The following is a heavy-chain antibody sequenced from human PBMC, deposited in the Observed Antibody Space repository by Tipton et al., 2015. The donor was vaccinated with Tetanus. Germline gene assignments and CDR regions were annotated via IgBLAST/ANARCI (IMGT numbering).Heavy chain of an antibody. CDR3: ARDRITGPTGRYYAMDV. CDR2: IYYSGSA. CDR1: GGSVNDGRFY. Sequence: LRLTCTVSGGSVNDGRFYWTWIRQPPGKALEWVAHIYYSGSATYNPSVASRATVSIDMSKNQFSLRLTSATAADTAVYYCARDRITGPTGRYYAMDVWGQGTTVTVSS. J-gene: IGHJ6*01. D-gene: IGHD1-7*01. V-gene: IGHV4-61*01.